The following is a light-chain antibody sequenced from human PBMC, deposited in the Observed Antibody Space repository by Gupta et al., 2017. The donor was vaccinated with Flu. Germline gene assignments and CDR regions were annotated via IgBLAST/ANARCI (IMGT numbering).Light chain of an antibody. CDR1: TSNIGTNT. V-gene: IGLV1-44*01. CDR3: TTWDDSLNGRV. Sequence: QSVLTQPPSASLTPAQRVTISCSGSTSNIGTNTVDWYQQLPGTAPKLLSYTDNQRPSGVPDRCAGSKSGTSASLAISGLQSEDEADYYCTTWDDSLNGRVFGGGTKLTVL. CDR2: TDN. J-gene: IGLJ3*02.